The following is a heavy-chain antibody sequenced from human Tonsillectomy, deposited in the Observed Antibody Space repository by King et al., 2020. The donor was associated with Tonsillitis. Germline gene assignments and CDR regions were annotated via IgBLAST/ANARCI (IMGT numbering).Heavy chain of an antibody. D-gene: IGHD2-15*01. V-gene: IGHV4-59*01. CDR1: GGSISTYY. Sequence: QLQESGPGLVKPSETLSLICTVSGGSISTYYWSWIRQPPGKGLEWIGDICYSRSTNYKPSLKGRGTISVDTSKNQFFLKLSSVTAADTAVYYCARESGRYCSGGSCTYYDLDVWGRGTAVTVSS. CDR3: ARESGRYCSGGSCTYYDLDV. J-gene: IGHJ6*03. CDR2: ICYSRST.